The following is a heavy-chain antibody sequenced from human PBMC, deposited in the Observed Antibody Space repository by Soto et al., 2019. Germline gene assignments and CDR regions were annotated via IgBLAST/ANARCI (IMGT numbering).Heavy chain of an antibody. CDR3: ARSVEGHFDY. J-gene: IGHJ4*02. V-gene: IGHV3-48*02. D-gene: IGHD6-19*01. CDR1: GFPFSIYS. Sequence: EVQLVESGGGLVQPGGSLRLTCAASGFPFSIYSMNWVRQAPGKGLEWSSYITSDTNTIKYADSVKGRFNISRDNAKNLVYLQMNSLRDEDTAVYFCARSVEGHFDYWGQGTVVTVSS. CDR2: ITSDTNTI.